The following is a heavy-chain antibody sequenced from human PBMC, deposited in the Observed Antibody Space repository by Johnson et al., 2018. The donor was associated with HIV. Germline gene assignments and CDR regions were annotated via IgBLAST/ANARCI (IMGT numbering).Heavy chain of an antibody. CDR2: ISGSGGST. J-gene: IGHJ3*02. CDR1: GFTFSSYA. D-gene: IGHD6-19*01. CDR3: AKDQRGWFIAGAFDI. V-gene: IGHV3-23*04. Sequence: VQLVESGGGVARPWGSLRLSCAASGFTFSSYAMSWVRQAPGKGLEWVSAISGSGGSTSSAASVKGRFTISRDNSKNTLYLQMNSLRAEDTAVYYWAKDQRGWFIAGAFDIWGQGTMVTVSS.